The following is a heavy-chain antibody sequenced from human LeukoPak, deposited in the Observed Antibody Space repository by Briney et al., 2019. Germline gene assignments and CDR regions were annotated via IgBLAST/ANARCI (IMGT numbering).Heavy chain of an antibody. D-gene: IGHD5-24*01. CDR3: ARDSGDGYNPVDY. Sequence: GASVKVSCKASGYTFTDYYVHWVRRAPGQGLEWMGWINPNSGGTHYAQKFQGRVTMTRDTSISTAYMELSSLRSDDTAVYYCARDSGDGYNPVDYWGQGTLITVSS. CDR1: GYTFTDYY. J-gene: IGHJ4*02. V-gene: IGHV1-2*02. CDR2: INPNSGGT.